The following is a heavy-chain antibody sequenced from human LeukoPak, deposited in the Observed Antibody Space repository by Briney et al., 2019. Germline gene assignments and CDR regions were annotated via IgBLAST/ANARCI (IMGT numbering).Heavy chain of an antibody. J-gene: IGHJ6*03. CDR3: ARVSPYGGNSHYYYYYVDV. V-gene: IGHV1-69*01. Sequence: ASVKVSCKASGGTFSSYAISWVRQAPGQGLEWMGGIIPIFGTANYAQKFQGRVTITADESTSTAYMELSSLRSVDTAVYYCARVSPYGGNSHYYYYYVDVWGKGTTVTISS. CDR1: GGTFSSYA. CDR2: IIPIFGTA. D-gene: IGHD4-23*01.